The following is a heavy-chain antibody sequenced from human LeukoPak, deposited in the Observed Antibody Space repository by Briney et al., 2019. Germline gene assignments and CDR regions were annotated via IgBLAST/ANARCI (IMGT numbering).Heavy chain of an antibody. CDR1: GGSFSGYY. D-gene: IGHD2-2*02. CDR2: INHSGST. J-gene: IGHJ6*02. CDR3: ARDILPAAIGTYYYGMDV. V-gene: IGHV4-34*01. Sequence: SVTLSLTCAVYGGSFSGYYWSWIRQPPGKGLEWIGEINHSGSTNYNPSLKSRVTISVDTSKNQFSLKLSSVTAADTAVYYCARDILPAAIGTYYYGMDVWGQGTTVTVSS.